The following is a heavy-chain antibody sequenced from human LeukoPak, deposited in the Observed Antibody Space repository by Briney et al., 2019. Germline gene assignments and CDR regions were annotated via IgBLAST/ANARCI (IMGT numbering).Heavy chain of an antibody. J-gene: IGHJ5*02. CDR2: IRFNGNT. CDR3: ARDRGGSSWYNWYDV. D-gene: IGHD6-13*01. CDR1: GDSITTNH. V-gene: IGHV4-4*07. Sequence: PSETLSLTCTVSGDSITTNHWSWIRQPAGKGLDWISRIRFNGNTDYNPSLKSRVTTSIDTPRNQFSLKLRSVTAADTAVYYCARDRGGSSWYNWYDVWGQGTLVTVSS.